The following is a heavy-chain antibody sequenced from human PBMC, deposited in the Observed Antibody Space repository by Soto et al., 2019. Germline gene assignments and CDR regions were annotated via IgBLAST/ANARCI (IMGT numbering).Heavy chain of an antibody. V-gene: IGHV4-59*01. D-gene: IGHD3-10*01. CDR3: ARDRAGSGIDY. J-gene: IGHJ4*02. Sequence: SETLSLTCTVSGGSISSYYWSWIRQPPGKGLEWIGYTYYSGSTNYNPSLKSRVTISVDTSKNQFSLKLSSVTAADTAVYYCARDRAGSGIDYWGQGTLVTVSS. CDR1: GGSISSYY. CDR2: TYYSGST.